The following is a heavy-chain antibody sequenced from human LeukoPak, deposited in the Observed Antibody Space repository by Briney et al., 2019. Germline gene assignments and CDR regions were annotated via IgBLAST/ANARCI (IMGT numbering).Heavy chain of an antibody. J-gene: IGHJ5*01. D-gene: IGHD2-21*02. CDR2: IKEDGSEE. CDR3: ARGESSYCSGGCYFAS. V-gene: IGHV3-7*01. Sequence: GRSLRLSCVDSRFTFSRYWMSWVRQAPGKGLEWVANIKEDGSEEYYVDSVTGRFTISRDNAKNSLYLQMNSLRAEDTAMYYCARGESSYCSGGCYFASWGQGTLVTISS. CDR1: RFTFSRYW.